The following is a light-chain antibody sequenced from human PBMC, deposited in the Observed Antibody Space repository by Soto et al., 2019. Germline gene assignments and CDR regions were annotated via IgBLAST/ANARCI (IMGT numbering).Light chain of an antibody. CDR3: QSYDSSLFYV. Sequence: QSVLTQPPSVSGAPGQRVTISCTGSSSNIGAGYDVHWYQQLPGTAPKLLIYGNSNRPSGVPDRFSGSKSGTSASLAITGLQAEDEADYYCQSYDSSLFYVFGTRTKLTVL. CDR2: GNS. CDR1: SSNIGAGYD. V-gene: IGLV1-40*01. J-gene: IGLJ1*01.